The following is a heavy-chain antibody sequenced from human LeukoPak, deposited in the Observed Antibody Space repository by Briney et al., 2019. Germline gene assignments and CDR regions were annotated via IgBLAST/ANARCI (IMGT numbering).Heavy chain of an antibody. CDR2: IKQDGSEK. CDR3: ARDGVSGRFGELLKYNWFDP. V-gene: IGHV3-7*01. Sequence: GGSLRLSCAASGFTFSSYWMSWVRQAPGKGLEWVGNIKQDGSEKYYVDSVKGRFTISRDNAKTTLYLQMNSLRAEDTAVYYCARDGVSGRFGELLKYNWFDPWGQGTLVTVSS. CDR1: GFTFSSYW. J-gene: IGHJ5*02. D-gene: IGHD3-10*01.